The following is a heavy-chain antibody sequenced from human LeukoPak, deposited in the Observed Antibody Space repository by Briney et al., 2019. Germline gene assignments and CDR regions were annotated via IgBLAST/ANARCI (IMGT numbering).Heavy chain of an antibody. CDR1: GFTFYTYW. Sequence: GGSLRLSCAPSGFTFYTYWMAWVRQAPGKGLEWVANIKEDGSEKNYVDSVKGRFTISRDNARNSLDLQMNSLRTEDTAVYYCARHLSGVTGYTYGRGIDYWGQGTLVTVSS. CDR3: ARHLSGVTGYTYGRGIDY. V-gene: IGHV3-7*01. D-gene: IGHD5-18*01. J-gene: IGHJ4*02. CDR2: IKEDGSEK.